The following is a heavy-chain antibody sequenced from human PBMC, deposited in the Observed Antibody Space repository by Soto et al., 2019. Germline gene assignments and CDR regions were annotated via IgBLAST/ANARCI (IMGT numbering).Heavy chain of an antibody. CDR3: ARDEADRSSWYPY. V-gene: IGHV3-33*01. CDR1: GFTFSSYG. D-gene: IGHD6-13*01. Sequence: QVQLVESGGGVVQPGRSLRLSCAESGFTFSSYGMHCVRQAPGKGLEWVAVIWYDGSNKYYADSVKGRFTISRDNSKNTLYLQMNSLRAEDTAVYYCARDEADRSSWYPYWGQGTLVTVSS. CDR2: IWYDGSNK. J-gene: IGHJ4*02.